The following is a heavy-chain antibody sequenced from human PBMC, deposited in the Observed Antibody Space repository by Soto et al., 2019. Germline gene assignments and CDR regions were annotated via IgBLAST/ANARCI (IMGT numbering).Heavy chain of an antibody. CDR2: INAGNGNT. D-gene: IGHD1-26*01. J-gene: IGHJ4*02. V-gene: IGHV1-3*01. Sequence: QVQLVQSGAEVKKPGASVKVSCKASGYTFTSYAMHWVRQAPGQRLEWMGWINAGNGNTKYSQKFQGRVTITRGTSASTAYMELSSLRSVDTAVYYCARGLGLYYFDYWGQGTLVTFSS. CDR1: GYTFTSYA. CDR3: ARGLGLYYFDY.